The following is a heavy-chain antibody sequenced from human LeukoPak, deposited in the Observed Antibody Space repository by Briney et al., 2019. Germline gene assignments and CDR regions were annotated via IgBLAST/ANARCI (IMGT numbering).Heavy chain of an antibody. Sequence: GGSLRLSCAASGFTFSSYAMSWVRQAPGKGLEWVSAISGSGGSTYYADSVKGRFTISRDNSKNTLYLQMNSLRAEDTAVYYRAKDLGRYSAGLGMDVWGKGTTVTVSS. J-gene: IGHJ6*04. D-gene: IGHD3-9*01. V-gene: IGHV3-23*01. CDR2: ISGSGGST. CDR1: GFTFSSYA. CDR3: AKDLGRYSAGLGMDV.